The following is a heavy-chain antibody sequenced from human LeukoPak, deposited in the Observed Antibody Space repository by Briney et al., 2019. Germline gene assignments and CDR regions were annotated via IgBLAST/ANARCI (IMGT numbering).Heavy chain of an antibody. CDR2: IKSKTDGGTT. V-gene: IGHV3-15*01. CDR3: TTGDRDSSGYYYSDYFDY. CDR1: GFTFSSYA. Sequence: GGSLILSCAASGFTFSSYAMSWVRQAPGKGLEWVGRIKSKTDGGTTDYAAPVKGRFTISRDDSKNTLYLQMNSLKTEDTAVYYCTTGDRDSSGYYYSDYFDYWGQGTLVTVSS. J-gene: IGHJ4*02. D-gene: IGHD3-22*01.